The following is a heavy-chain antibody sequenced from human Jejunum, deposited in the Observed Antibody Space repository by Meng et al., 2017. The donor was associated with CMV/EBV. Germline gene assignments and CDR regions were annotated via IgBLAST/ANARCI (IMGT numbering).Heavy chain of an antibody. V-gene: IGHV1-2*02. J-gene: IGHJ4*02. CDR1: TFTAYY. Sequence: TFTAYYIHWVRQAPGHGLEWMGWINPNSGGTKYAQKFQGRVTMTRDTSISTAYMELSSLRSDDTAVYYCARARDGYSYGPLWIGDYWGQGTLVTVSS. D-gene: IGHD5-18*01. CDR2: INPNSGGT. CDR3: ARARDGYSYGPLWIGDY.